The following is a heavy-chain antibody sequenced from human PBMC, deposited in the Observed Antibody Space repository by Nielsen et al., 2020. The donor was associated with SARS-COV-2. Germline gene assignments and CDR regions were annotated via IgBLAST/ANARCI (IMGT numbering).Heavy chain of an antibody. D-gene: IGHD3-16*01. CDR1: GGSFSSSNYY. Sequence: SETLSLTCTVSGGSFSSSNYYWGWIRQPPGKGLEWIGSIHYSGTTYYTPSLKSRVTISVDSSKNQFSLELTSVTAADTAVYYCARGWGQADDYWGQGTLVTVSS. J-gene: IGHJ4*02. V-gene: IGHV4-39*01. CDR2: IHYSGTT. CDR3: ARGWGQADDY.